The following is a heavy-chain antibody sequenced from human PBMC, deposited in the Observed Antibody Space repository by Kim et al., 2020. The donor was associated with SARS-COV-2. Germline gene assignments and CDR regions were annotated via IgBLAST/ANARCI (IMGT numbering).Heavy chain of an antibody. CDR3: ARTTGSYGYEFDY. D-gene: IGHD5-18*01. V-gene: IGHV1-18*01. Sequence: AQKLQGRVTMTTDTSTSTAYMELRSLRSDDTAVYYCARTTGSYGYEFDYWGQGTLVTVSS. J-gene: IGHJ4*02.